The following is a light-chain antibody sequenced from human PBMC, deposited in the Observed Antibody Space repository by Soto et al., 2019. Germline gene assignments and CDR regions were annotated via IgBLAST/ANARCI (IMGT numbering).Light chain of an antibody. V-gene: IGLV2-14*01. CDR1: SSDVGGYDY. CDR3: SSLRSGGTRV. Sequence: QSALTQPASVSGSPGQSIAISCTGTSSDVGGYDYVSWYQQHPDKAPKLIVYEVTHRPSGVSSRFSGSKSGNTASLTISGLQAEDEADYYCSSLRSGGTRVFGTGTKVTDL. J-gene: IGLJ1*01. CDR2: EVT.